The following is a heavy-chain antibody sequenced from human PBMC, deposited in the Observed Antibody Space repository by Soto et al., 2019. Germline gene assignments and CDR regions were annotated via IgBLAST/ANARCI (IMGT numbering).Heavy chain of an antibody. Sequence: QVQLVESGGGLVEPGGSLRLSCTGSGFALTDNYMTWIRQAPGTGLEWVSYSSSSGAYINYADSVKGRFTISRDNAYNSLYLQMDILRAEATAVYFCARSSGRRQVGRYDYGLDVWGHGTTVTVSS. V-gene: IGHV3-11*06. CDR3: ARSSGRRQVGRYDYGLDV. CDR1: GFALTDNY. D-gene: IGHD2-15*01. J-gene: IGHJ6*02. CDR2: SSSSGAYI.